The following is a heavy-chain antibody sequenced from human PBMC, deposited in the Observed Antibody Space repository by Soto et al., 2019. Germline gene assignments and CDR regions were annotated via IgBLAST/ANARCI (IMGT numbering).Heavy chain of an antibody. CDR2: INAGNGNT. D-gene: IGHD3-3*01. CDR3: AKDILEWLFGSGDYYYYGMDV. Sequence: ASVKVSCKASGYTFTSYAMHWVRQAPGQRLEWMGWINAGNGNTKYAQKFQGRVTITGDASTSTAYMELSSLRSEDTAVYYCAKDILEWLFGSGDYYYYGMDVWGQGTTVTVSS. CDR1: GYTFTSYA. V-gene: IGHV1-3*01. J-gene: IGHJ6*02.